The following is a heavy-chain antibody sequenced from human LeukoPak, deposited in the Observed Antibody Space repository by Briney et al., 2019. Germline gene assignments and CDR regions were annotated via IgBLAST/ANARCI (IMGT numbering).Heavy chain of an antibody. CDR1: GYTFTSYG. Sequence: ASVKVSCKASGYTFTSYGISWVRQAPGQGLEWMGWINPNSGGTNYAQKFQGWVTMTRDTSISTAYMELSRLRSDDTAVYYCARVDCSGGSCHSSRYGMDVWGQGTTVTVSS. CDR3: ARVDCSGGSCHSSRYGMDV. D-gene: IGHD2-15*01. V-gene: IGHV1-2*04. CDR2: INPNSGGT. J-gene: IGHJ6*02.